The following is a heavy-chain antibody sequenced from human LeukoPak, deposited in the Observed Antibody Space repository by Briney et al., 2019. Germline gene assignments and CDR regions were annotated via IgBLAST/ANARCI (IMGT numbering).Heavy chain of an antibody. D-gene: IGHD2-8*01. V-gene: IGHV4-61*02. CDR1: GGSIRSGSYY. CDR3: ARVNLLGYCTNGVCPGGGLPFDY. J-gene: IGHJ4*02. Sequence: SETLSLTCTVSGGSIRSGSYYWSWIRQPAGKGLEWIGRIYTSGSTNYNPSLQSRVTISVDTSKNQFSLKLTSVTAADTAVYYCARVNLLGYCTNGVCPGGGLPFDYWGQGTLVTVSS. CDR2: IYTSGST.